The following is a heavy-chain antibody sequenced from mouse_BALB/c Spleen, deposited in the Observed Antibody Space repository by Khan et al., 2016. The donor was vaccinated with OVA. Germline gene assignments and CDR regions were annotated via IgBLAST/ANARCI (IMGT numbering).Heavy chain of an antibody. J-gene: IGHJ2*01. CDR1: GFPFSSYG. Sequence: EVELVESGGDLVKPGGSLKLSCAASGFPFSSYGMSWVRQTPDKRLEWVATISSSSSYTYYPDSVKGRFTISRDNAKKTLYLQRSSLKSEDTAMYYGARLLPSYFDYWGQGTTLTVSS. CDR2: ISSSSSYT. CDR3: ARLLPSYFDY. D-gene: IGHD1-1*01. V-gene: IGHV5-6*01.